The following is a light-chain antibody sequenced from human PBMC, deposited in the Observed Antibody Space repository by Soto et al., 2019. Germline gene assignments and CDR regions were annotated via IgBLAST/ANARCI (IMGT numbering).Light chain of an antibody. CDR3: AAWYDSLNGWV. CDR2: HND. CDR1: RSNIGSNA. V-gene: IGLV1-44*01. Sequence: QSVLTQPPSASGTPGQRVTISCSGGRSNIGSNAVNWYQQLPGTAPKLLIYHNDQRPSGVPDRFSGSKSGTSASLAISGLQSEDETGYYCAAWYDSLNGWVFGGGTQLTVL. J-gene: IGLJ3*02.